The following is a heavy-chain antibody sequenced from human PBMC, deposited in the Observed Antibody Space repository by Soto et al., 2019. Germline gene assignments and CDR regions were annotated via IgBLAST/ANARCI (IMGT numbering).Heavy chain of an antibody. CDR3: ARANSIRPYFYNMDV. CDR1: GYSFTAFY. Sequence: QVQLVQSGAEVEKPGASVKVSCKAAGYSFTAFYIHWVRQARGQGFEWLGWINPNIGGTYYSQKFRARVTLTRDTSISTAYMELTGLSSDDTAVYYCARANSIRPYFYNMDVWGQGTTVTVSS. V-gene: IGHV1-2*02. D-gene: IGHD2-21*01. J-gene: IGHJ6*03. CDR2: INPNIGGT.